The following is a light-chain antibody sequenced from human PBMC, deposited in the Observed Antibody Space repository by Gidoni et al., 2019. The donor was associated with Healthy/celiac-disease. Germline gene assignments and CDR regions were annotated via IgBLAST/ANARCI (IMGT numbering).Light chain of an antibody. CDR3: QQYNNWRIT. CDR2: GAS. Sequence: EIVMTQYPATLSVSPGERATLPCRASQSVSSNLAWYQQKPGQAPRLLIYGASTRATGIPARFSGCGSGTEFTLTISSLQSVAFAVYYCQQYNNWRITFGQGTRLEIK. V-gene: IGKV3-15*01. CDR1: QSVSSN. J-gene: IGKJ5*01.